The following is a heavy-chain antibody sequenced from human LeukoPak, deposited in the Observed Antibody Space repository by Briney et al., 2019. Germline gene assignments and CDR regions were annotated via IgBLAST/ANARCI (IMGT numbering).Heavy chain of an antibody. CDR2: IYSGGST. J-gene: IGHJ4*02. CDR3: ARDGPGYSYGYWGYFDY. Sequence: GGSLRLSCAASGCTVSSNYMSWVRQAPGKGLEWVSVIYSGGSTYYADSVKGRFTISRDNSKNTLYLQMNSLRAEDTAVYYCARDGPGYSYGYWGYFDYWGQGTLVTVSS. D-gene: IGHD5-18*01. V-gene: IGHV3-53*01. CDR1: GCTVSSNY.